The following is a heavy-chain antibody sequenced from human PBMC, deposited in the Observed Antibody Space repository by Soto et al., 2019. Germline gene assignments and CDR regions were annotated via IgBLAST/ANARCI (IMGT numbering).Heavy chain of an antibody. CDR2: IYYSGNT. D-gene: IGHD1-26*01. CDR1: SGSISSYF. J-gene: IGHJ6*02. V-gene: IGHV4-59*01. Sequence: PSETLSLTCTVSSGSISSYFWSWIRQPPEKGLEWIGYIYYSGNTNYNPSLKSRVTISLDTSKNQFSLKVSSVTAADTAVYYCARDIGGQYGMDVWGQGTTVTVSS. CDR3: ARDIGGQYGMDV.